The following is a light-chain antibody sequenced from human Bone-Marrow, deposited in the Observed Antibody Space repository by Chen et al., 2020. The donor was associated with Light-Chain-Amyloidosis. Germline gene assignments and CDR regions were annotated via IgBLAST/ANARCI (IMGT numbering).Light chain of an antibody. V-gene: IGLV3-25*03. Sequence: STELTQPPSVSVSPGQTARITCSGDVLSNQYGYWYQQKPSQAPVMLIYKDKERPSGIPERFSGSSSGTTDTLTISGVQAEDEADYYFQSADTTASFRVFGGGTKLTVL. J-gene: IGLJ3*02. CDR1: VLSNQY. CDR3: QSADTTASFRV. CDR2: KDK.